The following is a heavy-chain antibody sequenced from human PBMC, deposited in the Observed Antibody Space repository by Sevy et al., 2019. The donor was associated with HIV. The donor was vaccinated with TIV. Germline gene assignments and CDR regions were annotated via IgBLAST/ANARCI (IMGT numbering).Heavy chain of an antibody. J-gene: IGHJ4*02. CDR1: GDSVSSDNYY. CDR3: ARLSAVSRSYNFDY. D-gene: IGHD4-4*01. Sequence: SETLSLTCTVSGDSVSSDNYYWSWIRPPPGKGLEWIGYMFYRGSTNYNPSLKSRVTISVDTSKNQFSLKLNSVTAADTAVYYCARLSAVSRSYNFDYWGQGTLVTVSS. V-gene: IGHV4-61*01. CDR2: MFYRGST.